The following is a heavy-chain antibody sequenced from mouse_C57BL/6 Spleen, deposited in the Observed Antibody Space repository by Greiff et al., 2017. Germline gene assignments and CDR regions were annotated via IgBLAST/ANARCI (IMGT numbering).Heavy chain of an antibody. CDR3: TRSRLYDYDGGDFDY. D-gene: IGHD2-4*01. Sequence: EVQLVESGTVLARPGASVKMSCKTSGYTFTSYWMHWVKQRPGQGLEWIGAIYPGNSDTSYNQKFKGKAKLTAVTSASTAYMELSSLTNEDSAVYYCTRSRLYDYDGGDFDYWGQGTTLTVSS. CDR2: IYPGNSDT. J-gene: IGHJ2*01. V-gene: IGHV1-5*01. CDR1: GYTFTSYW.